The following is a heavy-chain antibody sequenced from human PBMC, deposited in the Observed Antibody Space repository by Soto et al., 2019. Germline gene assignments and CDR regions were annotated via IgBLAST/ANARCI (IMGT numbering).Heavy chain of an antibody. CDR1: GGSISSSSFH. D-gene: IGHD6-13*01. Sequence: QLQLQESGPGLVKPSETLSLTCTVSGGSISSSSFHCGWIRQPPGKGLELIGSIYYSGSTYYSPSLKSRVTLSVDTSKNQFSLKLSSVTAADTAVYYCARRERAAGTDWWFDPWGQGTLVTVSS. V-gene: IGHV4-39*01. CDR2: IYYSGST. CDR3: ARRERAAGTDWWFDP. J-gene: IGHJ5*02.